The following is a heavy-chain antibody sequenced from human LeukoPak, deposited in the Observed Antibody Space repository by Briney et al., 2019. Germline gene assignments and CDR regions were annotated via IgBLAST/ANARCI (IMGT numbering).Heavy chain of an antibody. D-gene: IGHD3-10*01. CDR2: INHSGST. Sequence: PSETLSLTCAVYGGSFSGYYWSWIRQPPGKGLEWIGEINHSGSTNYNPSLKSRVTISVDTSKNQFSLKLSSVTAADTAVYYCAREANYYYGSGSYHSDYWGQGTLVTVSS. V-gene: IGHV4-34*01. CDR3: AREANYYYGSGSYHSDY. J-gene: IGHJ4*02. CDR1: GGSFSGYY.